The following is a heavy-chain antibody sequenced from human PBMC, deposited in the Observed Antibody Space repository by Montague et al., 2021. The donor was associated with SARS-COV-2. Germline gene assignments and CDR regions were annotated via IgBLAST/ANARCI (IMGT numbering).Heavy chain of an antibody. V-gene: IGHV4-34*01. CDR3: ARVRYYGSGTSLGMDV. D-gene: IGHD3-10*01. CDR1: HGRVGEYS. CDR2: INHSGSN. J-gene: IGHJ6*02. Sequence: SETLSLTCAGNHGRVGEYSRRWERHTPEKEPEWDVEINHSGSNNYNPSLKSRVTISVDTSKNQFSLKLSSVTAADTAVYYCARVRYYGSGTSLGMDVWGQGTTITVSS.